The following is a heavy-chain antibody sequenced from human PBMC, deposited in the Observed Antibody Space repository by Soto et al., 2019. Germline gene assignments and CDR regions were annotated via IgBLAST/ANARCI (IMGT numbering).Heavy chain of an antibody. CDR1: GFTFSTYA. J-gene: IGHJ6*02. Sequence: QVQLVESGGGVVQPGRSLRLSCAASGFTFSTYAMHWFRQAPGKGLEWVAVLSYDGSNKYYADSVKGRFTISRDNSKNTLYLQMNSLRAEDTAVYYCARVVPAAMYYYYGMDVWGQGTTVTVSS. CDR2: LSYDGSNK. V-gene: IGHV3-30*03. CDR3: ARVVPAAMYYYYGMDV. D-gene: IGHD2-2*01.